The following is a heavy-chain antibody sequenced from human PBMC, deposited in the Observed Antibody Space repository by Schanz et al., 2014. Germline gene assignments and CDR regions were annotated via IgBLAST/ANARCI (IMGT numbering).Heavy chain of an antibody. CDR2: IIPVLNIA. V-gene: IGHV1-69*08. J-gene: IGHJ3*02. CDR3: AREQYCCGSGNRFDI. D-gene: IGHD3-10*01. CDR1: GGTFSSYT. Sequence: QVHLVQSGAEVKKPGSSVKVSCKLSGGTFSSYTISWMRQAPGQGLEWMGKIIPVLNIATYAQRFQGRVSITADTSTNTAYMELSSLRSDDTAVYYCAREQYCCGSGNRFDIWGQGTMVTVSS.